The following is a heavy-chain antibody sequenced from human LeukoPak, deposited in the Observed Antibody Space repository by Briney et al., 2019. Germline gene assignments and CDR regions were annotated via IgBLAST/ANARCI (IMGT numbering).Heavy chain of an antibody. CDR3: ARPSSTDYV. D-gene: IGHD2-2*01. J-gene: IGHJ4*02. V-gene: IGHV1-2*02. Sequence: GASVKVSCKASGYTFTDYYYIHWVWQAPGQGLEWMGWLNPKSGDTNYAQKFQGRVTVTRDTSISTAYMELSRLRSDDTAVYYCARPSSTDYVWGQGTQVTVSS. CDR2: LNPKSGDT. CDR1: GYTFTDYY.